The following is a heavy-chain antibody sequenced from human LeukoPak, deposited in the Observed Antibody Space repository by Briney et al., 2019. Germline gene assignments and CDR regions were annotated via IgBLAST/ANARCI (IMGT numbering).Heavy chain of an antibody. V-gene: IGHV3-53*01. CDR3: AKLTMKDAFDI. CDR1: GFIVSSNY. Sequence: GGSLRLSCAASGFIVSSNYVSWVRQAPGKGLEWVSVIFGGGSTYYADSVKGRFAISRDNSKNTLYLQMNSLRAEDTAVYYCAKLTMKDAFDIWGQGTMVTVSS. J-gene: IGHJ3*02. D-gene: IGHD3-22*01. CDR2: IFGGGST.